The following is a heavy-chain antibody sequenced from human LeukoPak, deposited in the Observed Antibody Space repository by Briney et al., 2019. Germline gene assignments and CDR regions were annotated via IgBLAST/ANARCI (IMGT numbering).Heavy chain of an antibody. D-gene: IGHD2-21*02. CDR3: ARDPRSKGVTDY. CDR2: INPNGGGT. Sequence: ASVKVSCKASGYTFTGYYMHWVRQAPGQGLEWMGWINPNGGGTNYAQKFQGRVTMTRDTSISTAYMELSRLRSDDTAVYYCARDPRSKGVTDYWGQGTLVTVSS. J-gene: IGHJ4*02. V-gene: IGHV1-2*02. CDR1: GYTFTGYY.